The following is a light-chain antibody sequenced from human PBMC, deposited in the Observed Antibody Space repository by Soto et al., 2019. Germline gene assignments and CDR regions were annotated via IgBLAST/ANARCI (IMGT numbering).Light chain of an antibody. CDR1: SSEVGGYDY. J-gene: IGLJ1*01. V-gene: IGLV2-8*01. CDR2: EVS. Sequence: QSVLTQPPSASGSPGQSVTISCTGTSSEVGGYDYVSWYQQHPGKAPQLMIYEVSKRPSGVPDRFSGSKSDNTASLTVSGLQVEDEADYYCTSYGGSNNYVFGTGTKVTVL. CDR3: TSYGGSNNYV.